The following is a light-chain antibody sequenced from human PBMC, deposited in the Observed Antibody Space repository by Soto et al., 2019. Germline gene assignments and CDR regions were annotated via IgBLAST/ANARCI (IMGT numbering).Light chain of an antibody. CDR1: QSVSTW. CDR3: QQHNTYPPT. Sequence: DIQMTQSPSTLSASLGDTVTITCRASQSVSTWLGWYQQKPGKAPKLLIYMASTLESGFPSRFSGSASGTEFTLTISSLQPDDFATYYCQQHNTYPPTFVQGTKVEIK. V-gene: IGKV1-5*03. CDR2: MAS. J-gene: IGKJ1*01.